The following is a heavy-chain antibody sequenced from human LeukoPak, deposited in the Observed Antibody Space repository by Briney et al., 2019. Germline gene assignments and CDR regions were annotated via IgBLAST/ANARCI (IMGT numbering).Heavy chain of an antibody. CDR3: AKDTAMEDYFDY. CDR1: GFTFSSYA. J-gene: IGHJ4*02. Sequence: GGSLRLSCAASGFTFSSYAMSSVRQAPGKGLEWVSAISGSGGSTYYADSVKGRFTISRDNSKNTLYLQMNSLRAEDTAVYYCAKDTAMEDYFDYWGQGTLVTVSS. V-gene: IGHV3-23*01. D-gene: IGHD5-18*01. CDR2: ISGSGGST.